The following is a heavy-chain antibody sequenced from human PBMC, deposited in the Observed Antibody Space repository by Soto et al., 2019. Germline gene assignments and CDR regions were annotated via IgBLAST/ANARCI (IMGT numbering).Heavy chain of an antibody. CDR3: AKDRDYDSSGLDY. Sequence: GGSLRLSCASSGFTFSSYAMSWVRQAPGKGLEWVSAISGSGGSTYYADSVKGRFTISRDNSKNTLYLQMNSLRAEDTAVYYCAKDRDYDSSGLDYWGQGTLVTVSS. D-gene: IGHD3-22*01. CDR2: ISGSGGST. CDR1: GFTFSSYA. J-gene: IGHJ4*02. V-gene: IGHV3-23*01.